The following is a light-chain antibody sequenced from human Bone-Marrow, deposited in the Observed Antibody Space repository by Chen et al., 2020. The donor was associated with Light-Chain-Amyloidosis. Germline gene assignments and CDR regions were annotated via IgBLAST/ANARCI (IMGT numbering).Light chain of an antibody. CDR2: DDR. CDR3: QVWDRSSDLPV. V-gene: IGLV3-21*02. J-gene: IGLJ3*02. Sequence: SYVLTQPSSVSVAPGQTATIACGGNNIGSTSVHWYQQTPGQAPLLVVYDDRDRPSGIPERLSGSNSGNTATLSISRVEAGDEADYYCQVWDRSSDLPVFGGGTKLTVL. CDR1: NIGSTS.